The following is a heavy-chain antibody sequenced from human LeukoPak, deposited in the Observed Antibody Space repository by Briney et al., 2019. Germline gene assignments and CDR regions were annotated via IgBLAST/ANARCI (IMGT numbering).Heavy chain of an antibody. V-gene: IGHV3-74*01. CDR2: INSDGSST. Sequence: GGSLRLSCAASGFTFSRYWMHWVRQVRGKGPVWVSRINSDGSSTTYADSVKGRFTISRDNAKNTLYLQMSSLRAEDTAVYYCARDSGYTPDYWGQGTLVTVSS. CDR3: ARDSGYTPDY. J-gene: IGHJ4*02. D-gene: IGHD3-16*02. CDR1: GFTFSRYW.